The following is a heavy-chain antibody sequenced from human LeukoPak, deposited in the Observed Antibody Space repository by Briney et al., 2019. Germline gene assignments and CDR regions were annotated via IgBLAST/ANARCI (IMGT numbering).Heavy chain of an antibody. CDR3: ARVTARSIDY. D-gene: IGHD2-21*02. V-gene: IGHV3-72*01. J-gene: IGHJ4*02. Sequence: GGSLRLSCGAYGFSFRDYYMDWVRQAPGKGLEWVGRIRNKANKYITDYAASVEGRFTISRDDSKNSQSLQMRSLKTGDTAVYYCARVTARSIDYWGQGTLVTVSS. CDR1: GFSFRDYY. CDR2: IRNKANKYIT.